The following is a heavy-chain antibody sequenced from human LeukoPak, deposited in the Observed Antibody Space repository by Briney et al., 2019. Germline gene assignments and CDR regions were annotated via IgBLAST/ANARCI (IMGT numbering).Heavy chain of an antibody. CDR2: IIPILGTA. D-gene: IGHD1-26*01. V-gene: IGHV1-69*04. Sequence: ASVKVSCKASGGTFSSYAISWVRQAPGQGLEWMGRIIPILGTANYAQKFQGRVTITADKSTSTAYMELSSLRSEDTAVYYCARSQGYSGSYYVHDYWGQGTLVTVSS. J-gene: IGHJ4*02. CDR3: ARSQGYSGSYYVHDY. CDR1: GGTFSSYA.